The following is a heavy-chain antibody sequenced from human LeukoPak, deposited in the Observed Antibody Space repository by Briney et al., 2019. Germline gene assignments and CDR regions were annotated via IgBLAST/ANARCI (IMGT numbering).Heavy chain of an antibody. CDR3: ARDYCRTTSCLES. D-gene: IGHD2-2*01. V-gene: IGHV3-33*08. J-gene: IGHJ4*02. CDR2: IWPDGSNK. CDR1: GFTFSSYG. Sequence: GGPLRLSCAASGFTFSSYGMHWVRQAPGKGLEWVAFIWPDGSNKLYGDSVKGRFTISRDDSKNTVYLQMNSLRAEDTAVYYCARDYCRTTSCLESWGQGTLVTVPS.